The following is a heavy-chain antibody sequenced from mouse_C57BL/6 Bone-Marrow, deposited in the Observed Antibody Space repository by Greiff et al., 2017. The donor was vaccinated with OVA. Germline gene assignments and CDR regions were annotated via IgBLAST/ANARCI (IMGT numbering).Heavy chain of an antibody. V-gene: IGHV14-4*01. J-gene: IGHJ2*01. D-gene: IGHD2-10*02. CDR3: TRYGNYDY. CDR1: GFNIKDDY. Sequence: VHVKQSGAELVRPGASVKLSCTASGFNIKDDYMHWVKQRPEQGLEWIGWIDPENGDTEYASKFQGKATITADTSSNTAYLQLSSLTSEDTAVYYCTRYGNYDYWGQGTTLTVSS. CDR2: IDPENGDT.